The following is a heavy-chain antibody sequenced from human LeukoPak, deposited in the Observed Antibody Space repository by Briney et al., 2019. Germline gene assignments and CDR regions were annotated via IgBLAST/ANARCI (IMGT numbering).Heavy chain of an antibody. D-gene: IGHD6-6*01. CDR3: ARVDQESGYSSSSVPHFDY. CDR2: INHSGST. J-gene: IGHJ4*02. CDR1: GGSFSGYY. Sequence: SETLSLTCAVYGGSFSGYYWSWIRQPPGKGLEWIGEINHSGSTNYNPSLKSRVTISVDTSKNQFSLKLSSVTAADTAVYYCARVDQESGYSSSSVPHFDYWGQGTLVTVFS. V-gene: IGHV4-34*01.